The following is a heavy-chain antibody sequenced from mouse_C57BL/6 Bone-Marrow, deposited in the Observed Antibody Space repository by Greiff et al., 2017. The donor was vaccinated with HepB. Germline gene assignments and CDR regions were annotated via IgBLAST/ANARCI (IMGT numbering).Heavy chain of an antibody. Sequence: QQRPGQGLEWIGWIFPGSGSTYYNEKFKGKATLTVDKSSSTAYMLLSSLTSEDSAVYFCARRGLFDYWGQGTTLTVSS. CDR3: ARRGLFDY. J-gene: IGHJ2*01. CDR2: IFPGSGST. V-gene: IGHV1-75*01.